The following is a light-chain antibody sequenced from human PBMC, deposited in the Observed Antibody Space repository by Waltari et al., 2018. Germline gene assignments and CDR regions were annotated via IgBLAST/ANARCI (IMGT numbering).Light chain of an antibody. CDR2: GVF. J-gene: IGKJ1*01. Sequence: IQLTQSPSSLSASVGTRITITCRASETISKYLNWYHQKPGKAPQLLIYGVFTLHSGVSTRFSGSGSGTDFTLTIGSLQPEDFGTFYCQQTYKTPQTFGQGTKV. CDR1: ETISKY. V-gene: IGKV1-39*01. CDR3: QQTYKTPQT.